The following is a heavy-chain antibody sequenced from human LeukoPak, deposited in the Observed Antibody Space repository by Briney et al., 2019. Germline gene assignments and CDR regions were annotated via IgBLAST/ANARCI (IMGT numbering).Heavy chain of an antibody. D-gene: IGHD6-6*01. J-gene: IGHJ6*02. CDR2: IYYSGTT. V-gene: IGHV4-59*08. CDR3: ARQGNRAIATRHGLDV. CDR1: GGSISGYY. Sequence: WETLSLTCAVSGGSISGYYWSWIRQPPGKGLEWIGYIYYSGTTKYNPSLKSRVTISVDTSKSQFSLKLTSVTAADSAVYYCARQGNRAIATRHGLDVWGQGTTVTVSS.